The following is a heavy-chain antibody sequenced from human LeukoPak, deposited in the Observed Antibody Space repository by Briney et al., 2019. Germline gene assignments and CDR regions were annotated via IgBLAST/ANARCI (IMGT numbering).Heavy chain of an antibody. D-gene: IGHD1-7*01. J-gene: IGHJ3*02. V-gene: IGHV1-2*02. CDR1: GYTFTSYD. Sequence: ASVKVSCKASGYTFTSYDINWVRQAPGQGLEWMGWINPNSGGTNYAQKFQGRVTMTRDTSISTAYMELSRLRSDDTAVYYCVSELPTFGAFDIWGQGTMVTVSS. CDR2: INPNSGGT. CDR3: VSELPTFGAFDI.